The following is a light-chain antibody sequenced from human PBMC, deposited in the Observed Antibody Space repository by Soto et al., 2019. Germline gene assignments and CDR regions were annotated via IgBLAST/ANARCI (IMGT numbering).Light chain of an antibody. J-gene: IGLJ2*01. CDR3: SSYTRRNTLA. V-gene: IGLV2-14*01. CDR1: SSDVGGYNF. Sequence: QSALTQPASVSGSPGQSITTSCTGTSSDVGGYNFVSWYQQYPGKAPKLIIYEVTDRPSGVSNRFSGSKSGSTASLTISGLQAEDEADYYCSSYTRRNTLAFGGGTKLTVL. CDR2: EVT.